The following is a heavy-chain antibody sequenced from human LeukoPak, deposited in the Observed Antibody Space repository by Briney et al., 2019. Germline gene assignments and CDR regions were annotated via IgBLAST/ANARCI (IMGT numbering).Heavy chain of an antibody. Sequence: SETLSLTCTVSGGSISSGGYYWSWIRQPPGKGLEWIGYIYYSGSTNYNPSLKSRVTISVDTSKNQFSLKLSSVTAADTAVYYCARRIVGALDYWGQGTLVTVSS. CDR2: IYYSGST. CDR3: ARRIVGALDY. J-gene: IGHJ4*02. D-gene: IGHD1-26*01. CDR1: GGSISSGGYY. V-gene: IGHV4-61*08.